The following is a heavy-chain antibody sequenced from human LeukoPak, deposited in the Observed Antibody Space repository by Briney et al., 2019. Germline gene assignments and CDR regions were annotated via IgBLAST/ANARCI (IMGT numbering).Heavy chain of an antibody. Sequence: PGRSLRLSCAASGFTFSSYAMHWVRQAPGKGREWGAVISFVGGNTYYADSVKGRFTISRDNSKNTLYLPLNRLRAEDTAVYYCARDSTYYYGSGSSGPHYFDYWGQGTLVTVSS. CDR1: GFTFSSYA. V-gene: IGHV3-30*01. CDR2: ISFVGGNT. J-gene: IGHJ4*02. D-gene: IGHD3-10*01. CDR3: ARDSTYYYGSGSSGPHYFDY.